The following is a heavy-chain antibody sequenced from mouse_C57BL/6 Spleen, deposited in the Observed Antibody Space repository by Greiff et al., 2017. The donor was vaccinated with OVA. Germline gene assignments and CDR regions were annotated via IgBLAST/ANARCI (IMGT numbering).Heavy chain of an antibody. D-gene: IGHD1-1*01. CDR3: ARKDYGSHFDY. J-gene: IGHJ2*01. V-gene: IGHV1-80*01. CDR1: GYAFSSYW. Sequence: VQLQQSGAELVKPGASVKISCKASGYAFSSYWMNWVQQRPGKGLEWIGQIYPGDGDTNYNGKFKGKATLTADKSSSPAYMQLSSLTSEDSAVYFCARKDYGSHFDYWGQGTTLTVSS. CDR2: IYPGDGDT.